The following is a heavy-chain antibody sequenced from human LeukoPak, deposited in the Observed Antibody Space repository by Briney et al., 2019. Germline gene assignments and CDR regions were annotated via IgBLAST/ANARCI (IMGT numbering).Heavy chain of an antibody. J-gene: IGHJ6*02. CDR1: GFTFSSYS. V-gene: IGHV3-21*01. CDR3: ARDSDGYNYYYYYGMDV. CDR2: IGSSSSYI. D-gene: IGHD5-24*01. Sequence: PGGSLRLSCAASGFTFSSYSMNWVRQAPGKGLEWVSSIGSSSSYIYYADSVKGRFTISRDNAKNSLYLQMNSLRAEDTAVYYCARDSDGYNYYYYYGMDVWGQGTTVTVSS.